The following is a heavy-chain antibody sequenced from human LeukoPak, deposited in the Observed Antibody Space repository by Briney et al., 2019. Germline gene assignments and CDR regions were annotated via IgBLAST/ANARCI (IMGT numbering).Heavy chain of an antibody. J-gene: IGHJ4*02. CDR1: GYTFSSYS. CDR3: ARESGITIFGVVTPDFDY. CDR2: ISSSSRTI. Sequence: GGSLRLSCAASGYTFSSYSMKWVRQARGKGLEWVSYISSSSRTILYAASVKGRFTISRDNAKTSLYLQMNSLRAEDTAVYYCARESGITIFGVVTPDFDYWGQGTLVTVSS. V-gene: IGHV3-48*01. D-gene: IGHD3-3*01.